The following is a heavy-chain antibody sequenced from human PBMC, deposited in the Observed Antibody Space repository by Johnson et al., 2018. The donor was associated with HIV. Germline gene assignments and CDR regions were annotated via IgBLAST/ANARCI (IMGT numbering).Heavy chain of an antibody. Sequence: VQLVESGGGVIRPGGSRRLSCTASKFIFDDYGMSWVRQAPGKGLEWVSGINWNGASTGYADSVKGRFTISRDNAKNSLYLQMNTLKVEDTAVYYCARESPIAARQGCAFDIWGQGTMVTVSS. D-gene: IGHD6-6*01. V-gene: IGHV3-20*04. CDR1: KFIFDDYG. CDR3: ARESPIAARQGCAFDI. J-gene: IGHJ3*02. CDR2: INWNGAST.